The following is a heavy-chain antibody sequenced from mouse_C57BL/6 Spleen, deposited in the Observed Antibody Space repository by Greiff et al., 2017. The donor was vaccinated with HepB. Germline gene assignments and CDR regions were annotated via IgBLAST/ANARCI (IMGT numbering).Heavy chain of an antibody. V-gene: IGHV1-54*01. CDR3: ARSGYKDYYYCDY. D-gene: IGHD3-1*01. CDR2: INPGSGGT. J-gene: IGHJ2*01. CDR1: GYAFTNYL. Sequence: QVQLQQSGAELVRPGTSVKVSCKASGYAFTNYLIEWVKQRPGQGLEWIGVINPGSGGTNYNEKFKGKATLTADKSSSTAYMQLSSLTSEDSAVYFCARSGYKDYYYCDYWGQGTTLTVSS.